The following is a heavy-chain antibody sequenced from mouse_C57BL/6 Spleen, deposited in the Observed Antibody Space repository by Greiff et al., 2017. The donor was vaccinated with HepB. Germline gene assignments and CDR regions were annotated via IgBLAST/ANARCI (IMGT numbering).Heavy chain of an antibody. V-gene: IGHV3-2*02. CDR3: DRTARIKY. Sequence: ESGPGLVKPSQSLSLTCTVTGYSITSGYGWNWIRQFPGNKLEWMSYISYSGSTNYNPSLKSRISITRDTSKNQFFLQLNSVTTEDTATYYCDRTARIKYWGQGTTLTVSS. J-gene: IGHJ2*01. CDR2: ISYSGST. D-gene: IGHD1-2*01. CDR1: GYSITSGYG.